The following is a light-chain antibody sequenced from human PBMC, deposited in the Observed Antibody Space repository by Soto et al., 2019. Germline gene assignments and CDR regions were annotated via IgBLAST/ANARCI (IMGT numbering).Light chain of an antibody. CDR3: QQYDNYPLT. V-gene: IGKV1-5*01. CDR1: QSINNW. CDR2: DAS. Sequence: DIQMTQSPSTLSASVGDRVTITCRASQSINNWLAWYQQKPGKAPKFLIYDASNLESGVPSRFSGSAPGTEFTLTISSLQPDDFATYYCQQYDNYPLTFGGGTKVDI. J-gene: IGKJ4*01.